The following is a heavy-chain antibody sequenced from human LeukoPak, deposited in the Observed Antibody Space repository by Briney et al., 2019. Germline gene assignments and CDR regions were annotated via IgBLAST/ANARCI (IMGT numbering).Heavy chain of an antibody. CDR2: INPNSGGT. V-gene: IGHV1-2*02. CDR3: ARGYCDSTSCHEEGFDF. CDR1: GYTFTGYY. J-gene: IGHJ4*02. Sequence: ASVKVSCKASGYTFTGYYIHWLRQAPGQGLEWMGWINPNSGGTKYAQKFQGRVSMTRDTSISTAYMELSRLRSDDTAVYYCARGYCDSTSCHEEGFDFWGQGTLVTVSS. D-gene: IGHD2-2*01.